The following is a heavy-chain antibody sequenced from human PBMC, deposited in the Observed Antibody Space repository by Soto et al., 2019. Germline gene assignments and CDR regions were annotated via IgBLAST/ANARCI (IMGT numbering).Heavy chain of an antibody. CDR2: ISYDGSNK. CDR3: AKDQLGMLRGARILRRFLDSANYYYYGMDV. J-gene: IGHJ6*02. Sequence: PGGPLRLSCAAPGFTFSNSGMHWVSQARGKGLERVAVISYDGSNKYYADSVKGRFTISRDNSKNTLYLQMNSLRAEDTAVYYYAKDQLGMLRGARILRRFLDSANYYYYGMDVWGQGTTVTVSS. D-gene: IGHD3-3*01. CDR1: GFTFSNSG. V-gene: IGHV3-30*18.